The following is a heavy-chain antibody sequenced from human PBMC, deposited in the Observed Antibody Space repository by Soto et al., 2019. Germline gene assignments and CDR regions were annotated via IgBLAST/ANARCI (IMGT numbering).Heavy chain of an antibody. CDR3: AHRAAIDYDILTGPYYFDY. Sequence: GSGPTLVNPTQTLTLTCTFSGFSLSTSGVGVGWIRQPPGKALEWLALIYWDDDKRYSPSLKSRLTITKDTSKNQVVLTMTNMDPVDTATYYCAHRAAIDYDILTGPYYFDYWGQGTLVTVSS. CDR1: GFSLSTSGVG. CDR2: IYWDDDK. V-gene: IGHV2-5*02. D-gene: IGHD3-9*01. J-gene: IGHJ4*02.